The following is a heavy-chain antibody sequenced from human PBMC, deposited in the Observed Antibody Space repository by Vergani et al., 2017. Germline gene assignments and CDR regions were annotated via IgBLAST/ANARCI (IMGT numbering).Heavy chain of an antibody. CDR2: IYSGGST. D-gene: IGHD3-9*01. CDR3: ARDHYDILTGALXGPLPHYYYYGMDV. J-gene: IGHJ6*02. Sequence: EVQLVESGGGLVQPGGSLRLSCAASGFTVSSNYMSWVRQAPGKGLEWVSVIYSGGSTYYADSVKGRFTISRDNSKNTLYLQMNSLRAEDTAVYYCARDHYDILTGALXGPLPHYYYYGMDVWGQGTTVTVSS. V-gene: IGHV3-66*02. CDR1: GFTVSSNY.